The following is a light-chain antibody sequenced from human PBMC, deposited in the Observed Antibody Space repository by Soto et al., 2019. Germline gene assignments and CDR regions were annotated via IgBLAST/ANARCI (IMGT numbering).Light chain of an antibody. V-gene: IGLV1-44*01. CDR3: AAWDDSLNGLYV. CDR1: SSNIGSNT. CDR2: NND. Sequence: VLTQPPSASGTPGQRVTISCSGSSSNIGSNTVNWYQQLPGTAPKLLIYNNDQRPSGVPDRFSGSKSGTSASLAISGLQSEDEADYYCAAWDDSLNGLYVFGTGTKLTVL. J-gene: IGLJ1*01.